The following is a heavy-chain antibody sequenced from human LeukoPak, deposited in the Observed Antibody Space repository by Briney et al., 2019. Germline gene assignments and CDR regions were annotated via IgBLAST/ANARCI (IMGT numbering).Heavy chain of an antibody. V-gene: IGHV3-23*01. J-gene: IGHJ4*02. CDR2: INRGGGGT. Sequence: GSLRLSCAASGFTFTTFTMNWVGQAPGKGVEWVAAINRGGGGTYYADFVQGRCTISRDNSENTLYLQINSLRAEETATYDCAKGTERYREVSSFDSWGKGTQLTVSS. CDR1: GFTFTTFT. D-gene: IGHD3-10*01. CDR3: AKGTERYREVSSFDS.